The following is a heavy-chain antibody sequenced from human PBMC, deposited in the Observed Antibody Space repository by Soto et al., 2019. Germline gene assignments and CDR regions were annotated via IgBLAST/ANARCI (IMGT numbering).Heavy chain of an antibody. CDR2: IRSKAYGGTT. J-gene: IGHJ4*02. CDR1: GFTFGDYA. CDR3: TRASTIFGVVIIPFDY. V-gene: IGHV3-49*04. D-gene: IGHD3-3*01. Sequence: GGSLRLSCTASGFTFGDYAMSWVRQAPGKGLERVGFIRSKAYGGTTEYAASVKGRFTISRDDSKSIAYLQMNSLKTEDTAVYYCTRASTIFGVVIIPFDYWGQGTLVTVSS.